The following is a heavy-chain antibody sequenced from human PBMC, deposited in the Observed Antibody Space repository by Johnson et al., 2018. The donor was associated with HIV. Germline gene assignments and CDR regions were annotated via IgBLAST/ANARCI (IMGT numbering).Heavy chain of an antibody. J-gene: IGHJ3*02. Sequence: VQLVESGGGVVQPGRSLRLSCAASGFTFSSYAMHWVRQAPGKGLEWVSYINWNGPSTGYADSVKGRFTISRDNAKDSLYLQMNSLSAEDTALYYCARVTGFCSGGRCCDAFDIWGQGTMVTVSS. D-gene: IGHD2-15*01. CDR2: INWNGPST. CDR1: GFTFSSYA. CDR3: ARVTGFCSGGRCCDAFDI. V-gene: IGHV3-20*04.